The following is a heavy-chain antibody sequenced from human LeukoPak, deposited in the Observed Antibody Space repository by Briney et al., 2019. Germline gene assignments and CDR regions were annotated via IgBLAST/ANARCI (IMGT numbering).Heavy chain of an antibody. CDR3: ATSPSLDY. CDR1: GFTFSSYA. Sequence: GGSLRLSCAASGFTFSSYAMSWVRQAPGKGLEWVANIKRDGSEKYYVDSVKGRFTISRDNAKNSLYLQMNSLRAEDTAVYYCATSPSLDYWGQGTLVTVSS. V-gene: IGHV3-7*01. CDR2: IKRDGSEK. J-gene: IGHJ4*02.